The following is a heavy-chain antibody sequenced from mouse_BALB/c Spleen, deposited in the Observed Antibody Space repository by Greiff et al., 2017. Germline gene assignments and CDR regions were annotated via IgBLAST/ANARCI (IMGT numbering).Heavy chain of an antibody. CDR3: ARDWAGEEDY. J-gene: IGHJ2*01. CDR2: ISYDGSN. CDR1: GYSITSGYY. Sequence: VQLKESGPGLVKPSQSLSLTCSVTGYSITSGYYWNWIRQFPGNKLEWMGYISYDGSNNYNPSLKNRISITRDTSKNQFFLKLNSVTTEDTATYYCARDWAGEEDYWGQGTTLTVSS. D-gene: IGHD4-1*01. V-gene: IGHV3-6*02.